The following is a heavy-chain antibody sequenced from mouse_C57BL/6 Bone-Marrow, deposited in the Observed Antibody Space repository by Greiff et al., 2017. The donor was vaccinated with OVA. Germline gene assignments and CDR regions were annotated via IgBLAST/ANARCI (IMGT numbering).Heavy chain of an antibody. V-gene: IGHV1-64*01. CDR3: ARCDYYGSSYWYFDV. CDR2: IHPYSGST. D-gene: IGHD1-1*01. J-gene: IGHJ1*03. CDR1: GYTFTSYW. Sequence: QVQLQQPGAELVKPGASVKLSCKASGYTFTSYWMHWVKQRPGQGLEWIGMIHPYSGSTNYNEKFKSKATLTVDKSSSTAYMQLSSLTSEDSAVYYCARCDYYGSSYWYFDVWGTGTTVTVSS.